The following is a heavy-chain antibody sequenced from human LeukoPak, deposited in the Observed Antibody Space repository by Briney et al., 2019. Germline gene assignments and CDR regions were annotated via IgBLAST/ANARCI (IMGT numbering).Heavy chain of an antibody. CDR2: ISSSSSYI. Sequence: GGSLRLSCAASGFTFSSYSMNWVRQAPGKGLEWVSSISSSSSYIYYADSVKGRFTISRDNAKNSLYLQMNSLRAEDTAVYYCARARSYYYDSSGYWAYWGQGTLVTVSS. CDR3: ARARSYYYDSSGYWAY. J-gene: IGHJ4*02. D-gene: IGHD3-22*01. V-gene: IGHV3-21*04. CDR1: GFTFSSYS.